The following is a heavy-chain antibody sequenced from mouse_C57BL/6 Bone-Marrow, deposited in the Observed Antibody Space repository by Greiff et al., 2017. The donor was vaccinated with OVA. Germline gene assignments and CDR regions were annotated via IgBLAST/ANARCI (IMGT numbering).Heavy chain of an antibody. J-gene: IGHJ2*01. Sequence: QVQLQQPGAELVKPGASVKMSCKASGYTFTSYWITWVKQRPGQGLEWIGDIYPGSGSTNYNEKFKSKATLTVDTSSSTAYMQLSSLTSEDSAVDDCARTGGFEFPLDYWGQGTTLTVSS. V-gene: IGHV1-55*01. CDR3: ARTGGFEFPLDY. CDR1: GYTFTSYW. CDR2: IYPGSGST. D-gene: IGHD6-1*01.